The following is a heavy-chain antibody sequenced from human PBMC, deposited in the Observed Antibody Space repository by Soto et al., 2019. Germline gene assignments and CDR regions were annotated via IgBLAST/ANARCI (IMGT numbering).Heavy chain of an antibody. CDR2: ASPDGTST. CDR1: GFTFSSFW. J-gene: IGHJ5*02. Sequence: PGGSLRLSCAASGFTFSSFWMHWVRQAPGKGLVWVSRASPDGTSTSYADSVKGRFTISRDNAKSTLYMQMNSLRAEDTAVYYCTRHGSGDYFLFDPWGQGTLVTVSS. V-gene: IGHV3-74*01. D-gene: IGHD4-17*01. CDR3: TRHGSGDYFLFDP.